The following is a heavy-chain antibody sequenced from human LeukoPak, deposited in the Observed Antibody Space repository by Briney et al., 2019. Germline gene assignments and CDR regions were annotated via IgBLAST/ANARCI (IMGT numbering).Heavy chain of an antibody. J-gene: IGHJ4*02. D-gene: IGHD3-10*01. V-gene: IGHV1-8*02. Sequence: GASVKVSCKASGGTFSSYAISWVRQATGQGLEWMGWMNPNSGNTGYAQKFQGRVTMTRNTSISTAYMELSSLRSEDTAVYYCARHGSGSYYQFDYWGQGTLVTVSS. CDR1: GGTFSSYA. CDR2: MNPNSGNT. CDR3: ARHGSGSYYQFDY.